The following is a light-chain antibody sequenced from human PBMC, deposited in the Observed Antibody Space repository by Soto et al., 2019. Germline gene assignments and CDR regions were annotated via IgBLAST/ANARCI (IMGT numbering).Light chain of an antibody. CDR3: QSADNSGIYYV. CDR1: ALPKQN. J-gene: IGLJ1*01. CDR2: KDI. V-gene: IGLV3-25*03. Sequence: SYELTQPPSVSVSPGQTARITCSGDALPKQNAYWYQQKPGQAPVLVIYKDIERPSGIPERFSGSSSGTTVTLTTSSVQAEDEADYYCQSADNSGIYYVFGTGTKLTVL.